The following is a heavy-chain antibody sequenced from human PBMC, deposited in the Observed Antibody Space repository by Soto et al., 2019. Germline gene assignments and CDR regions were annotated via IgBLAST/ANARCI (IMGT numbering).Heavy chain of an antibody. CDR1: GGSISSYY. J-gene: IGHJ6*03. CDR3: ASSGTFYYYYYMDV. Sequence: SETLSLTCTVSGGSISSYYWGWIRQPPGKGLEWIGYIYYSGSTNYNPSLKSRVTISVDTSKNQFSLKLSSVTAADTAVYYCASSGTFYYYYYMDVWGKGTTVTVSS. CDR2: IYYSGST. V-gene: IGHV4-59*01. D-gene: IGHD1-1*01.